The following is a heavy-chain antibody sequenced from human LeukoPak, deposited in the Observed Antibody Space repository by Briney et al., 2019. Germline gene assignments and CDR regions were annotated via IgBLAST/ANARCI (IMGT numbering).Heavy chain of an antibody. CDR1: GFTFSSYG. V-gene: IGHV3-30*03. D-gene: IGHD5-12*01. Sequence: GGSLRLSCAASGFTFSSYGMHWVRQAPGKGLEWVTVISYDGSNKYYADSVKGRFTISRDNSKNTLYLQMNSLRAEDTAVYYCARDSGSPGGGYYYGMDVWGQGTTVTVSS. CDR2: ISYDGSNK. CDR3: ARDSGSPGGGYYYGMDV. J-gene: IGHJ6*02.